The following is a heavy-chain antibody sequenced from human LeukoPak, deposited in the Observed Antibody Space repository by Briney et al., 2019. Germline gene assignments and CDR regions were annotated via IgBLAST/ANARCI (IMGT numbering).Heavy chain of an antibody. D-gene: IGHD3-10*01. CDR1: GGSISSGSYY. CDR2: IYTSGST. J-gene: IGHJ4*02. Sequence: SETLSLTCTVSGGSISSGSYYWSWIRQPAGKGLEWIGRIYTSGSTNYNPSLKSRVTISVDTSKNQFSLKLSSVTAVDTAVYYCAREASSGSYQYYFDYWGQGTLVTVSS. CDR3: AREASSGSYQYYFDY. V-gene: IGHV4-61*02.